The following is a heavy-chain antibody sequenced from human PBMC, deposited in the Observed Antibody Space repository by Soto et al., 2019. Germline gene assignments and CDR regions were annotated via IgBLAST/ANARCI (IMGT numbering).Heavy chain of an antibody. D-gene: IGHD6-19*01. Sequence: GASVKVSCKASGYTFTGYYMHWVRQAPGQGLEWMGWINPNSGGTNYAQKFQGWVTMTRDTSISTAYMELSRLRSDDTAVYYCARDEAGGNSSGWYSYYYGMDVWGQGTTVTVSS. V-gene: IGHV1-2*04. CDR1: GYTFTGYY. J-gene: IGHJ6*02. CDR2: INPNSGGT. CDR3: ARDEAGGNSSGWYSYYYGMDV.